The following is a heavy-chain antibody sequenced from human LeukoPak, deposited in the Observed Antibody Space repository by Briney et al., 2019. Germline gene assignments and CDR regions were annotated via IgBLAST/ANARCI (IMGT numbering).Heavy chain of an antibody. J-gene: IGHJ6*02. CDR1: GGSLSGFY. Sequence: SETLSLTCAVYGGSLSGFYWSWLRQPPGKGLEWIGEINHSGGTNFNPSLKSRVTISVDTSKSHFSLRLSSVTGADTAVYYCATTRPGPTYFYYGLGVWGQGTTVTVSS. CDR2: INHSGGT. CDR3: ATTRPGPTYFYYGLGV. D-gene: IGHD4-17*01. V-gene: IGHV4-34*01.